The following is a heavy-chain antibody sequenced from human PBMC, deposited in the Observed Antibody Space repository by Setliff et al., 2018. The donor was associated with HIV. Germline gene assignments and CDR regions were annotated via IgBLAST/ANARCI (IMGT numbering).Heavy chain of an antibody. CDR1: GGTFSSYA. D-gene: IGHD1-26*01. CDR2: IIPIFGTA. Sequence: SVKVSCKASGGTFSSYAISWVRQAPGQGLEWMGGIIPIFGTANYAQKFQGRVTITADESTSTAYMELSSLRSEDTAVYYCARAHSGSYYYYYYMDIWGKGTTVTVSS. CDR3: ARAHSGSYYYYYYMDI. V-gene: IGHV1-69*13. J-gene: IGHJ6*03.